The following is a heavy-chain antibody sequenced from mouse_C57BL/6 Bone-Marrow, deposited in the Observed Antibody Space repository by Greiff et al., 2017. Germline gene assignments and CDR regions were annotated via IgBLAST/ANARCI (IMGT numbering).Heavy chain of an antibody. Sequence: QVHVKQPGAELVKPGASVKLSCKASGYTFTSYWMHWVKQRPGQGLEWIGMIHPNSGSTNYNEKFKSKATLTVDKSSSTAYMQLSILTSEDSAVYYCATPSYYGSSYYAMDYWGQGTSVTVSS. J-gene: IGHJ4*01. CDR3: ATPSYYGSSYYAMDY. V-gene: IGHV1-64*01. CDR2: IHPNSGST. CDR1: GYTFTSYW. D-gene: IGHD1-1*01.